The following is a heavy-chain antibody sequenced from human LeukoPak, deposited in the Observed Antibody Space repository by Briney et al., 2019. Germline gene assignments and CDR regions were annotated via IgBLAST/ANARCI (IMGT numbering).Heavy chain of an antibody. CDR3: ARGGAMMIFDY. CDR1: GYTFTSYY. Sequence: ASVKVSCKASGYTFTSYYMHWVRQAPGQGLEWMGINNPSGGSTSYAQKFQGRVTMTRDTSTSTVYMELGSLRSEDTAVYYCARGGAMMIFDYWGQGTLVTVSS. J-gene: IGHJ4*02. CDR2: NNPSGGST. V-gene: IGHV1-46*01. D-gene: IGHD2-2*01.